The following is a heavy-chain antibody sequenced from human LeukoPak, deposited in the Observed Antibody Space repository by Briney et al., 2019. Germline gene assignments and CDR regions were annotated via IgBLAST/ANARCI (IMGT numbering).Heavy chain of an antibody. D-gene: IGHD5-12*01. CDR3: ARQIRGYSGYDPAYYYYYMAV. V-gene: IGHV1-69*06. CDR2: ISPNFGKA. Sequence: ASVKVSCKASGGTFRSYAISWVRQARGKGMEGMGGISPNFGKANYAEKLQGRVTITGDKSTSTAYRELSSLRSEDTALYYCARQIRGYSGYDPAYYYYYMAVWGKGTTVTVSS. CDR1: GGTFRSYA. J-gene: IGHJ6*03.